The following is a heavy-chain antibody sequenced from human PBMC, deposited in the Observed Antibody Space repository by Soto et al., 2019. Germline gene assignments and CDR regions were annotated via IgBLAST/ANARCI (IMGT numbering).Heavy chain of an antibody. Sequence: QVQLQESGPGLVKPSQTLSLTCTVSGGSISSGGYYWSWIRQHPGKGLEWIGYIYYSGSTYYNPALQSRVTVSVHTSKNQFSLKLSSVTAADTAVYYCARSSTSANYFDYCGQGTLVTVSS. J-gene: IGHJ4*02. CDR2: IYYSGST. D-gene: IGHD2-2*01. CDR1: GGSISSGGYY. CDR3: ARSSTSANYFDY. V-gene: IGHV4-31*03.